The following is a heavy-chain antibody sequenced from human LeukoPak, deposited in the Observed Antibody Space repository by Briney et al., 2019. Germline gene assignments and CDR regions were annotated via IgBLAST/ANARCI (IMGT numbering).Heavy chain of an antibody. V-gene: IGHV3-23*01. J-gene: IGHJ3*01. CDR1: VSTFSIYA. CDR2: TSGSGGSR. CDR3: AKYSSSGGYTKGGTFDF. D-gene: IGHD3/OR15-3a*01. Sequence: PGGSLRLSCAASVSTFSIYAMSWVRQAPGKGLEWVSATSGSGGSRYYADSVKGRFTISRDNPKNALYLEMNSLRAEDTGVYYCAKYSSSGGYTKGGTFDFWGQGTMVTVSS.